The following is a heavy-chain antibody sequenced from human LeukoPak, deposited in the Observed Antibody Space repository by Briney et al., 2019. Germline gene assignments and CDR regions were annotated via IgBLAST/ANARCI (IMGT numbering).Heavy chain of an antibody. CDR1: GASISSNNWW. D-gene: IGHD5-24*01. J-gene: IGHJ3*02. V-gene: IGHV4-39*07. Sequence: SETLSLTCAVSGASISSNNWWWSWVRQPPGKGLEWIGSIYYSGSTYYNPSLKSRVTISVDTSKNQFSLKLSSVTAADTAVYYCARGSSTIDGYNPPADAFDIWGQGTMVTVSS. CDR3: ARGSSTIDGYNPPADAFDI. CDR2: IYYSGST.